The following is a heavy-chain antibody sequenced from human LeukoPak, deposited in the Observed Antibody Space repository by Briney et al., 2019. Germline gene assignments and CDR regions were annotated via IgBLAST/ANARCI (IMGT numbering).Heavy chain of an antibody. V-gene: IGHV4-39*07. J-gene: IGHJ4*02. Sequence: SETLSLTCTVSGGSISSSSYYWGWIRQPPGEGLEWIGSIYYSGSTYYNPSLKSRVTISVDTSKNQFSLKLSSVTAADTAVYYCARDRGDYDFWSGYYPYHFDYWGQGTLVTVSS. CDR2: IYYSGST. D-gene: IGHD3-3*01. CDR3: ARDRGDYDFWSGYYPYHFDY. CDR1: GGSISSSSYY.